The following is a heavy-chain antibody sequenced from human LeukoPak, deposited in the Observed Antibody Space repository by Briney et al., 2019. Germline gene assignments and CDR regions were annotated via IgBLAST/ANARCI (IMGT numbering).Heavy chain of an antibody. J-gene: IGHJ5*02. CDR3: ARKWSSRDWFDP. CDR1: VYSFTTYS. V-gene: IGHV1-46*01. Sequence: GASVKVSCKTSVYSFTTYSIHWVRQAPGQGLEWMGIINPKSDITTYAQRFQGRVTMASDTSTATVYMELSGLRSEDTAIYYCARKWSSRDWFDPWGQGTLLTVSS. D-gene: IGHD2-8*01. CDR2: INPKSDIT.